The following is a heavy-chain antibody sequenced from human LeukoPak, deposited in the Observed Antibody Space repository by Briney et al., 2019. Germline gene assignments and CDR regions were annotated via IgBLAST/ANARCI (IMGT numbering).Heavy chain of an antibody. V-gene: IGHV3-53*01. CDR3: AGGSSGWYDFDY. CDR1: GFTVSTNY. D-gene: IGHD6-19*01. J-gene: IGHJ4*02. CDR2: IYSDGST. Sequence: GGSLRLSCAASGFTVSTNYMSWVRQAPGKKLEWVSDIYSDGSTFYADSVKGRFTISRDNSKNTLYLQMNSLRAEDTAVYYCAGGSSGWYDFDYWGQGTLVTVSS.